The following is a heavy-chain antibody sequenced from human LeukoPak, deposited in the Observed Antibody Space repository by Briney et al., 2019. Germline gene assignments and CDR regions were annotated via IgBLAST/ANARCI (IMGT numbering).Heavy chain of an antibody. Sequence: GRSLRLSCAASGFTFSRYPMHWVRQAPGKGLEWVALISSDGSDKKYADSVNGRFTISRDNSKNTLYLQMHSLRVEDTAVYYCARDYPADHWGQGTLVTVSS. CDR2: ISSDGSDK. CDR1: GFTFSRYP. CDR3: ARDYPADH. V-gene: IGHV3-30-3*01. J-gene: IGHJ4*02.